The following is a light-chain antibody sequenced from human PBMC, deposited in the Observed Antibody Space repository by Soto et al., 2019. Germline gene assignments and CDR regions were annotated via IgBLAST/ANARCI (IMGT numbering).Light chain of an antibody. Sequence: QSVLTQPPSASGAPGQRVTISCSGSTSNIGSHSVNWYRQLPGTAPKVVMFANDERPSGVPDRISGSKSGNTASLTVSGLQGEDEADYYCSSYAGSNNLVFGGGTKLTVL. V-gene: IGLV1-44*01. J-gene: IGLJ2*01. CDR3: SSYAGSNNLV. CDR1: TSNIGSHS. CDR2: AND.